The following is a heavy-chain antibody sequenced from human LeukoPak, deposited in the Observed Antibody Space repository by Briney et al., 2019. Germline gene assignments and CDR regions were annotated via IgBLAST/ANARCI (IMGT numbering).Heavy chain of an antibody. J-gene: IGHJ4*02. V-gene: IGHV3-74*01. Sequence: GGSLRLSCAASGFTFNNYWMHWVRQAPGKGLVWVARINSDGSGTNHADSVKGRFTISRDNAKNTLYLQMNSPRAEDTAVYYCTRVGNWAHGYWGQGALVTVSS. CDR2: INSDGSGT. CDR3: TRVGNWAHGY. D-gene: IGHD1-1*01. CDR1: GFTFNNYW.